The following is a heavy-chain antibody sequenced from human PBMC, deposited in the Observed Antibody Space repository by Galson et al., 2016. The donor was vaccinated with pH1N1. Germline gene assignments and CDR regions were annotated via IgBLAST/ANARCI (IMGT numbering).Heavy chain of an antibody. CDR2: MYTSGTT. V-gene: IGHV4-61*02. Sequence: TLSLTCTVSGGSISSSIYYWNWIRQPAGKGLEWIGRMYTSGTTTYNPSLESRVSISVDTSKNQFSLRLSSVTAADTAVYFCARDRVALTGSFDYWGQGALVTVSS. CDR3: ARDRVALTGSFDY. J-gene: IGHJ4*02. CDR1: GGSISSSIYY. D-gene: IGHD3-10*01.